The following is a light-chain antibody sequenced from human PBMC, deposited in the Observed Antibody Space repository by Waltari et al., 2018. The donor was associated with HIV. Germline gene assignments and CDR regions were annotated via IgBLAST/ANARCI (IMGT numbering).Light chain of an antibody. Sequence: EIVMTQSPATLSVSPGERATLSCRASQSVSSNLAWYQQKPGQAPRLLIYGASTSATGIPARCSGSGSGTEFTLTISSLQSEDFAVYYCQQYNNWPQTFGQGTKVEIK. CDR3: QQYNNWPQT. V-gene: IGKV3-15*01. CDR2: GAS. CDR1: QSVSSN. J-gene: IGKJ1*01.